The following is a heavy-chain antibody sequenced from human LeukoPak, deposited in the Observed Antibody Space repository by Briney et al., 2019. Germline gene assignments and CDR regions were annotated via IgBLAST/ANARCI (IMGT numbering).Heavy chain of an antibody. Sequence: GGSLRLSCAASGFTFSSYAMHWVRQAPGKGLEWVAVISYDGSNKYYADSVKGRFTISRDNSKNTLYLQMNSLRAEDTAVYYCARVLQVVPAATLTFDPWGQGTLVTVSS. CDR1: GFTFSSYA. CDR2: ISYDGSNK. CDR3: ARVLQVVPAATLTFDP. V-gene: IGHV3-30*04. J-gene: IGHJ5*02. D-gene: IGHD2-2*01.